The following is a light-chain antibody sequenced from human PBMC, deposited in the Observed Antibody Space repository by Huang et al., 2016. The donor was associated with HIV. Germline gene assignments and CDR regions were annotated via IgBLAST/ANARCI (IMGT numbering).Light chain of an antibody. Sequence: DIQMTQSPSSLSASVGDRVTITCRASQSISSYLNWYQQKPGKAPKLLIDAASSLQSGVPSRFSGRGSETDFTLTISSLQPEDFATYYCQQSYSTPPIFGPGTKVDIK. V-gene: IGKV1-39*01. CDR1: QSISSY. J-gene: IGKJ3*01. CDR2: AAS. CDR3: QQSYSTPPI.